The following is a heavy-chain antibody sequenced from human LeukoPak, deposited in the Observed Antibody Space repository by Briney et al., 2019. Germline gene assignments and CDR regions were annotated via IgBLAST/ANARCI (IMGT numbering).Heavy chain of an antibody. J-gene: IGHJ6*02. D-gene: IGHD3-10*01. Sequence: ASVKVSCKASGYTFNSYDINWVRQATGQGLEWMGWMNPNSGNTGYAQKFQGRVTMTRNTSISTAYMELSSLRSEDTAVYYCARAGPPRRSTIGRIRPYYYGMDVWGQGTTVTVSS. CDR3: ARAGPPRRSTIGRIRPYYYGMDV. V-gene: IGHV1-8*01. CDR2: MNPNSGNT. CDR1: GYTFNSYD.